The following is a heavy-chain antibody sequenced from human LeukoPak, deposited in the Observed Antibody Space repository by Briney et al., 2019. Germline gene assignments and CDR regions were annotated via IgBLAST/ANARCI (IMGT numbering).Heavy chain of an antibody. CDR2: ISGSGGST. CDR3: AEARGDSYGHFQY. CDR1: GFTFNDHY. J-gene: IGHJ4*02. V-gene: IGHV3-23*01. Sequence: GGSLRLSCVGSGFTFNDHYIDWVRQAPGKGLECVSVISGSGGSTNYADSVKGRLTISRDNSKNTLYLQMNSLRAEDTAVYYCAEARGDSYGHFQYWGQGTLVTVSS. D-gene: IGHD5-18*01.